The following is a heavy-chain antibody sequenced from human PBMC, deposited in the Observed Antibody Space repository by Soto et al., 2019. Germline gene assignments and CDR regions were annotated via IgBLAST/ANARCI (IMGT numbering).Heavy chain of an antibody. D-gene: IGHD3-16*01. J-gene: IGHJ4*02. Sequence: SETLSLTCAVYGGSFSDYYWSWIRQSPGKGLEWIGEIDHSGTTKYNPSLKRRVTMSVDTSKNQFSLRLSSVTAADTAVYYCAIQLVWARKFDYGGQEPLLTFSS. V-gene: IGHV4-34*01. CDR1: GGSFSDYY. CDR2: IDHSGTT. CDR3: AIQLVWARKFDY.